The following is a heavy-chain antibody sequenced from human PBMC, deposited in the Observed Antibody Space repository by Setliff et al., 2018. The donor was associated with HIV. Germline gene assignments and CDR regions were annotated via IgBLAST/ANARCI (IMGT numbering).Heavy chain of an antibody. CDR1: GGTFSSYV. Sequence: SVKVSCKASGGTFSSYVISWVRQAPGQGPEWMGGIIPMYGVTNYAQKFQGRVTITTDTSTSTAYMELRSLRSDDTAVYYCARGYYNFWSGYYDSRFPNPIDAFDIWGQGTMVTVSS. CDR3: ARGYYNFWSGYYDSRFPNPIDAFDI. J-gene: IGHJ3*02. V-gene: IGHV1-69*10. CDR2: IIPMYGVT. D-gene: IGHD3-3*01.